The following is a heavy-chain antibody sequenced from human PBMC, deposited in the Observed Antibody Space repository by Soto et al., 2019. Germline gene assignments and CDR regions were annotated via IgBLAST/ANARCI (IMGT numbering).Heavy chain of an antibody. V-gene: IGHV3-48*02. D-gene: IGHD6-6*01. J-gene: IGHJ6*02. Sequence: PGGSLRLSCAASGFTFSGYSMNWVRQAPGKGLEWVSYISSSSSTIYYADSVKGRFTISRDNAKNSLYLQMNSLRDEDTAVYYCARPEYSSSSYSMDVWGQGTTVTVSS. CDR3: ARPEYSSSSYSMDV. CDR1: GFTFSGYS. CDR2: ISSSSSTI.